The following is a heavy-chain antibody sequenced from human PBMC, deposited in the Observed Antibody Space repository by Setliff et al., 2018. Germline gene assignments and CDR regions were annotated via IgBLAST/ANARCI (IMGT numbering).Heavy chain of an antibody. V-gene: IGHV1-46*01. CDR3: ARAERGYFDWLSYPRNHYYYYYGMDV. D-gene: IGHD3-9*01. CDR1: GYTFTSYY. CDR2: INPSGGST. J-gene: IGHJ6*02. Sequence: ASVKVSCKASGYTFTSYYMHWVRQAPGQGLEWMGIINPSGGSTSYAQKFQGRVTMTRDTSTSTAYMELSSLRSEDTAVYYCARAERGYFDWLSYPRNHYYYYYGMDVWGQGTTVTVSS.